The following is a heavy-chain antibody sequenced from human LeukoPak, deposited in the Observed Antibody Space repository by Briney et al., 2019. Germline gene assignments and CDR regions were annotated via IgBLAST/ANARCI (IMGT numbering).Heavy chain of an antibody. D-gene: IGHD1-26*01. Sequence: SETLSLTCTVSGDSISIYSWSWIRQPPGKGLEWIGYIYYSGSTNYNPSLKSRVTISVDTSKNQFSLKLSSVTAADTAVYYCARGEIRGGFDYWGQGTLVTVSS. V-gene: IGHV4-59*01. CDR1: GDSISIYS. CDR2: IYYSGST. CDR3: ARGEIRGGFDY. J-gene: IGHJ4*02.